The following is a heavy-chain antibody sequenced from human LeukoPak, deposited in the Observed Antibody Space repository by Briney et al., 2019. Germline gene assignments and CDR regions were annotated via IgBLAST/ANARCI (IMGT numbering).Heavy chain of an antibody. D-gene: IGHD6-19*01. Sequence: PGGSLRLSCAASGFTFSNYSMIWVRQAPGKGLEWVSSISSSRYIYYADSMKGRFTISRDNAKNSLYLQMNSLRAEDTAVYYCARTPAVAVFDYWGQGTLVTVSS. CDR1: GFTFSNYS. V-gene: IGHV3-21*01. CDR3: ARTPAVAVFDY. J-gene: IGHJ4*02. CDR2: ISSSRYI.